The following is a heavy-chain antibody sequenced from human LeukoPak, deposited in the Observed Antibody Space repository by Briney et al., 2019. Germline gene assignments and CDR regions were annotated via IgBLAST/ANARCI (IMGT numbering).Heavy chain of an antibody. J-gene: IGHJ6*03. Sequence: ASVKVSCKASGYTFTNYYIHWVRQAPGQGLEWMGIINPGGRSTSYAQKFQGRVTMARDTSTSTVYMELSSLRSEDTAVYYCARVVGGTHTELSGYYYYMDVWGKGTTVTVSS. CDR1: GYTFTNYY. V-gene: IGHV1-46*01. CDR3: ARVVGGTHTELSGYYYYMDV. CDR2: INPGGRST. D-gene: IGHD3-3*01.